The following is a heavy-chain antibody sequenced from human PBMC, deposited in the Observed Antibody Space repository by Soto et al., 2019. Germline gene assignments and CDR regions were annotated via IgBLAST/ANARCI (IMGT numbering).Heavy chain of an antibody. CDR2: IYYSGST. Sequence: PSETLSLTFTVSGGSISRCGYYWSWIRQHPGKGLEWIGYIYYSGSTYYNPSLKSRVTISVDTSKNQFSLKLSSVTAADTAVYYCARGYCSSTICYIWDNWFDPWGQGTLVTVSS. CDR3: ARGYCSSTICYIWDNWFDP. V-gene: IGHV4-31*03. J-gene: IGHJ5*02. CDR1: GGSISRCGYY. D-gene: IGHD2-2*02.